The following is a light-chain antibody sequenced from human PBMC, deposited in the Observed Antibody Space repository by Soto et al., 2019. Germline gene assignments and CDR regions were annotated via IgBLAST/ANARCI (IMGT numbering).Light chain of an antibody. CDR3: QQVNSSPYT. Sequence: DIQMTQSPSSMSASLGDRVTITCRASQGIAGRVAWYQQKPGKAPKLLYAASSLQSGVPLRFSGSGSGTDFTLTITNLQPEDFATYCCQQVNSSPYTFGQGTKLEI. CDR1: QGIAGR. V-gene: IGKV1-12*01. J-gene: IGKJ2*01. CDR2: AAS.